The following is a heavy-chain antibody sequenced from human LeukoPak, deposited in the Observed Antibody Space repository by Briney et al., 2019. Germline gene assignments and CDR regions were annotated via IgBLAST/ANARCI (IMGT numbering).Heavy chain of an antibody. Sequence: ASVKVSCKTSGYTXTGYYMHWVRQAPGQGLEWMGWIYPNSGGTNYPQKFQGRVTMTRDTSISTAYMELSSLRSDDTAVYYCARLWGKYDAFDIWGQGTMVTVSS. CDR3: ARLWGKYDAFDI. J-gene: IGHJ3*02. D-gene: IGHD7-27*01. V-gene: IGHV1-2*02. CDR2: IYPNSGGT. CDR1: GYTXTGYY.